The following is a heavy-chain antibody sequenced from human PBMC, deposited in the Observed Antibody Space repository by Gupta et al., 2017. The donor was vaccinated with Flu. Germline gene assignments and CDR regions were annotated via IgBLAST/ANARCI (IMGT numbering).Heavy chain of an antibody. Sequence: QVQLVQSGAEVKKPGSSVKVSCKASGGTFSSYAISWVRQAPGQGLEWMGGIIPIFGTANYAQKFQGRVTITADKSTSTAYMELSSLRSEDTAVYYCASSRLGATEGYYYYYMDVWGKGTTVTVSS. D-gene: IGHD1-26*01. CDR3: ASSRLGATEGYYYYYMDV. CDR2: IIPIFGTA. J-gene: IGHJ6*03. V-gene: IGHV1-69*06. CDR1: GGTFSSYA.